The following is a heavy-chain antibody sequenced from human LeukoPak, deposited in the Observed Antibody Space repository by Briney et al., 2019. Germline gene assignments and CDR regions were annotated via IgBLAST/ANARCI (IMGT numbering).Heavy chain of an antibody. J-gene: IGHJ4*02. Sequence: GGSLRLSCAASGFTFSTYGKHWVRQAPGKGLEWVAFIRYDGSNKYYADSVKGRFTISRDNSKNTLYLQMNSLRSDDTAVYYCAKSRVLTMVRGDSDYWGQGTLVTVSS. D-gene: IGHD3-10*01. CDR2: IRYDGSNK. V-gene: IGHV3-30*02. CDR3: AKSRVLTMVRGDSDY. CDR1: GFTFSTYG.